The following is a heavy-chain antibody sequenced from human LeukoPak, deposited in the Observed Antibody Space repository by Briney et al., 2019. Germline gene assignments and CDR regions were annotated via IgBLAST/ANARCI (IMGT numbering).Heavy chain of an antibody. V-gene: IGHV3-30*04. D-gene: IGHD4-23*01. CDR3: AKLGGNVAF. Sequence: GKSLRLSCAASGFTFSNYAIHWVRQAPGKGLEWVAVISYDGSYKDYVDSVKGRFTISRDNSKNTLHLQMNILRAEDTAAYYCAKLGGNVAFWGQGTLVTVSS. CDR1: GFTFSNYA. J-gene: IGHJ4*02. CDR2: ISYDGSYK.